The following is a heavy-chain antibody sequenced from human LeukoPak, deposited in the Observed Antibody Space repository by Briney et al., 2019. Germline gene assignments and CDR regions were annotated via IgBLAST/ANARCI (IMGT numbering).Heavy chain of an antibody. CDR3: ARDSEIPYCGGDCYLDY. CDR1: GGSISSGSYF. V-gene: IGHV4-61*02. CDR2: IYTSGST. J-gene: IGHJ4*02. D-gene: IGHD2-21*02. Sequence: SQTLSLTCTVSGGSISSGSYFWSWIRQPAGKGLEWIGRIYTSGSTDYNPSLKGRVAISVDPSKNQFSLKLSSVTAADTAVYYCARDSEIPYCGGDCYLDYWGQGTLVTVSS.